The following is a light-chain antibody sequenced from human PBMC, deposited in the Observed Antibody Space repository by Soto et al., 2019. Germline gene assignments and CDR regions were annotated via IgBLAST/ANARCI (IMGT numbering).Light chain of an antibody. Sequence: DIQMTQSPSTLSASVGDRVIITCRASQSISSWLAWYQQKPGKAPNLRIYRASTLKSGIPPRFSGSGSGTEFTLTISSLQPDDFATYYCQQYDRASWTFGPGTKVEIK. V-gene: IGKV1-5*03. CDR1: QSISSW. CDR2: RAS. J-gene: IGKJ1*01. CDR3: QQYDRASWT.